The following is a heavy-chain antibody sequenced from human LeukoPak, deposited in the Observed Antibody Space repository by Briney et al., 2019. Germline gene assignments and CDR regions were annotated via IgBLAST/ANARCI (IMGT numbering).Heavy chain of an antibody. CDR3: ARLKCSSTSCFYYYYMDV. CDR2: INHSGRT. V-gene: IGHV4-39*07. J-gene: IGHJ6*03. Sequence: SETLSLTCTVSGGSISSSNYYWGWIRQPPGKGLEWIGEINHSGRTNYKPSLKSRVTISVDTSKNQFSLKLNSVTAADTAVYYCARLKCSSTSCFYYYYMDVWGKGTTVTISS. CDR1: GGSISSSNYY. D-gene: IGHD2-2*01.